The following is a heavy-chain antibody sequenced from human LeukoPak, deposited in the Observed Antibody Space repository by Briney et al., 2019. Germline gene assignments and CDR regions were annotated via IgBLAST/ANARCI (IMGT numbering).Heavy chain of an antibody. CDR3: ATRYCTIAACRASSYKCMDD. Sequence: GALELSLGASGFHFRTYGIHLGRQAPGKGLGGGANINEDGSGRYYVDSVKGRFTISRDNARNSVHLQMNSLSPEDTAIYYCATRYCTIAACRASSYKCMDDWGKGTTVTVSS. V-gene: IGHV3-7*02. J-gene: IGHJ6*04. CDR1: GFHFRTYG. D-gene: IGHD2-8*01. CDR2: INEDGSGR.